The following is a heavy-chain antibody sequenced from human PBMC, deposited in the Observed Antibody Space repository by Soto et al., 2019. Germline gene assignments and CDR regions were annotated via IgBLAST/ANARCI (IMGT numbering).Heavy chain of an antibody. CDR3: ARGPEVIDY. Sequence: SVKVSCKASGDTFNFYTINWVRQAPGLGLEWMGRINPILSNTNSAQKFQGRVTLTTDKSTSTAYMELSSLRSDDTAVYYCARGPEVIDYWGQGTLVTVSS. D-gene: IGHD2-21*01. V-gene: IGHV1-69*08. CDR1: GDTFNFYT. J-gene: IGHJ4*02. CDR2: INPILSNT.